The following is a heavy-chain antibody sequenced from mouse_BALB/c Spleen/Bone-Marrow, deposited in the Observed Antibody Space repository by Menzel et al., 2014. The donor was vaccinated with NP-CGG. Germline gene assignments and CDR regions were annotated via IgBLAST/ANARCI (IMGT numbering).Heavy chain of an antibody. CDR3: SRLRMITTYFDV. V-gene: IGHV5-9-3*01. D-gene: IGHD2-4*01. Sequence: EVHLVESGGGLAKPGGSLRLSCAASGFTFSTYAMSWVRQTPEKRLEWVATTSSSGSYTYYPDSVKGRFTISRDNAKNTLYLQMSSLRSEDTAMFYCSRLRMITTYFDVWGAGTTVTVSS. CDR2: TSSSGSYT. J-gene: IGHJ1*01. CDR1: GFTFSTYA.